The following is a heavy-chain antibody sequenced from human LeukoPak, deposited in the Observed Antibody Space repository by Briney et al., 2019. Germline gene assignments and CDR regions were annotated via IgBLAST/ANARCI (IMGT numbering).Heavy chain of an antibody. CDR3: ARGSQSTWGFFAY. V-gene: IGHV3-13*01. CDR1: GFTFSSYD. J-gene: IGHJ4*02. Sequence: GGSLRLSCAASGFTFSSYDMHWVRQGTGKSLEWVSAIGTAGGTYYTGSVKGRFTISRDNAHNTLYLQMNSLRAEDTAVYYCARGSQSTWGFFAYWGQGTRVTVSS. CDR2: IGTAGGT. D-gene: IGHD1-1*01.